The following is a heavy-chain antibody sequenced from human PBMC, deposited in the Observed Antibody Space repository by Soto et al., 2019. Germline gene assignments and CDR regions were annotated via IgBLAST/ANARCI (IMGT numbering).Heavy chain of an antibody. V-gene: IGHV2-5*02. D-gene: IGHD3-3*01. Sequence: ESGPTLVNPTQTLTLTCTFSGFSLSTSGVGVGWIRQPPGKAMEWLALIYWDDDKRYSPSLKSRLTITKDTSKNQVVLTMTNMDPVDTATYYCAHTHQRYDFWSGYKAYNWFDPWGQGTLVTVSS. CDR3: AHTHQRYDFWSGYKAYNWFDP. CDR2: IYWDDDK. CDR1: GFSLSTSGVG. J-gene: IGHJ5*02.